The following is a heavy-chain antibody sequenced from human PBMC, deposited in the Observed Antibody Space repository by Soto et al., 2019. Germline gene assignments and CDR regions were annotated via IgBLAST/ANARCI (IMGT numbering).Heavy chain of an antibody. V-gene: IGHV4-59*12. D-gene: IGHD3-10*01. CDR2: IYYSASTT. Sequence: SETLSLTCTVSGGSISSYYWSWIRQPPGKGLEWIGYIYYSASTTNYNPSLKSRVTISVDTSKNQFSLKLSSLTATDTAVYYCPGERGAPTMEGLLKLRGEGTQETV. CDR3: PGERGAPTMEGLLKL. CDR1: GGSISSYY. J-gene: IGHJ4*02.